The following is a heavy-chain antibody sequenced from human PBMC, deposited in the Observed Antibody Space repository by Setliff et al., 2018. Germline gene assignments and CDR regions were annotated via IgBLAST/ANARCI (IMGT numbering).Heavy chain of an antibody. J-gene: IGHJ6*03. D-gene: IGHD3-3*01. CDR2: IYTSWSP. V-gene: IGHV4-61*09. CDR3: ARMSGFLYMDV. CDR1: GGSINSGSYY. Sequence: PSETLSLTCTVSGGSINSGSYYWSFIRQPAGKGLEWLAQIYTSWSPNYNPSLKGRATLSIDASKRQFSLKLTSVTAADTAVYYCARMSGFLYMDVWGKGTTVTVSS.